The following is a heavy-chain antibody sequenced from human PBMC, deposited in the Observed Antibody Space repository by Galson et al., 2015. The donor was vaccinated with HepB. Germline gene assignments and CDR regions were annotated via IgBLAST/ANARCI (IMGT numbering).Heavy chain of an antibody. J-gene: IGHJ4*02. Sequence: SLRLSCAASGFSFSDYSMNWVRQAPGKGLEWVSYISPGSQIIFYADSVKDRFTISRDNVKNSVYLQMNSLRAEDTALYYCARDFFGTDYWGQGTLVTVSS. CDR2: ISPGSQII. CDR3: ARDFFGTDY. D-gene: IGHD1-1*01. CDR1: GFSFSDYS. V-gene: IGHV3-48*01.